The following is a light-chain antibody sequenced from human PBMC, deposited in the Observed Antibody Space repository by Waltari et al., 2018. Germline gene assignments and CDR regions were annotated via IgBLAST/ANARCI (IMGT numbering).Light chain of an antibody. CDR2: ECN. V-gene: IGLV2-23*01. CDR3: CSYAGSTTFWV. CDR1: SSDVGSYNL. J-gene: IGLJ3*02. Sequence: QSALTQPASVSGSPGQSITISCTGTSSDVGSYNLVSWYQHHPGKAPKVMIYECNKRLSGVSNRVSGSKSGNTASLTISGLQAEDEADYYCCSYAGSTTFWVFGGGTKLTVL.